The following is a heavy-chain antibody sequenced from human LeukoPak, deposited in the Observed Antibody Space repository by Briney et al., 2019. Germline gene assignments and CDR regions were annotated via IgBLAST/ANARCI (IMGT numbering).Heavy chain of an antibody. Sequence: SETLSLTCTVSGGSISSSSYYWAGIRQPPGKGLEWIGSIYYSGRTYYNPSLKSRVTISVDTSKTQFSLKLSSVTDADTAVYYCARLRAPTAGDYGNWFDPWGQGTLVTVSS. CDR2: IYYSGRT. D-gene: IGHD3-16*01. V-gene: IGHV4-39*01. CDR3: ARLRAPTAGDYGNWFDP. J-gene: IGHJ5*02. CDR1: GGSISSSSYY.